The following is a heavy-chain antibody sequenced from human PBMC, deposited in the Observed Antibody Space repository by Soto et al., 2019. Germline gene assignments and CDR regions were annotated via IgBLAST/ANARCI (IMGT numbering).Heavy chain of an antibody. CDR2: ISYDGSNK. CDR3: ATRKITIFGVDPFDY. J-gene: IGHJ4*02. CDR1: GFTFSSYG. D-gene: IGHD3-3*01. Sequence: GGSLRLSCAVSGFTFSSYGMHWVRQAPGKGLEWVALISYDGSNKYYVDSVKGRFTISRDNSKNTLYLQMNSLRAEDTAVYYCATRKITIFGVDPFDYWGQGTLVTVSS. V-gene: IGHV3-30*03.